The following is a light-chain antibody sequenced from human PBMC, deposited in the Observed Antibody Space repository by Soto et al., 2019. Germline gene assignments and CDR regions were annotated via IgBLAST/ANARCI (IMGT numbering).Light chain of an antibody. CDR2: DAS. J-gene: IGKJ4*01. CDR1: QSISSH. V-gene: IGKV3-11*01. Sequence: EIVLTQSPATLSLSPGEGATLSYRASQSISSHLAWYQQKPGQAPRLLMYDASKRATGIPARFSGSGSGTDFTLTISSLAPEDFAVYYCQQRPNWPLTFGGGTKVEIK. CDR3: QQRPNWPLT.